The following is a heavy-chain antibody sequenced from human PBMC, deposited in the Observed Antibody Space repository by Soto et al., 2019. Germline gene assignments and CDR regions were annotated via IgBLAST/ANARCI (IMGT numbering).Heavy chain of an antibody. CDR3: ASGGGSPDY. CDR2: IYYSGST. V-gene: IGHV4-59*01. Sequence: QVQLQESGPGLVKPSETLSLMCTVSGGSISSNYWRWIRQPPGKGLEYIGYIYYSGSTNYNPSLKSRVTISVDTSKNQFSLKLSSVTAADTAVYYCASGGGSPDYWGQGTLVTVSS. CDR1: GGSISSNY. D-gene: IGHD3-16*01. J-gene: IGHJ4*02.